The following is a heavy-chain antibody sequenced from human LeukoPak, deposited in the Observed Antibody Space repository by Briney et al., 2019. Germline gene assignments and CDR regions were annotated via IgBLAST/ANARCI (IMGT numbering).Heavy chain of an antibody. D-gene: IGHD3-3*01. CDR2: IKLDGSEK. V-gene: IGHV3-7*03. CDR1: GFTFSSYS. J-gene: IGHJ4*02. CDR3: ARDQYDTWSRRGNFDS. Sequence: GGSLRLSCAASGFTFSSYSMNWVRQAPGKGLEWVANIKLDGSEKNYVDSVKGRFTISRDNTKNSLYLQMNSLRVEDTAEFYCARDQYDTWSRRGNFDSWGQGTLVIVSS.